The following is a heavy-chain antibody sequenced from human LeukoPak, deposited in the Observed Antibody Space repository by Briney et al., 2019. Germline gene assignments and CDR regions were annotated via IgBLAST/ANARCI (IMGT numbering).Heavy chain of an antibody. CDR2: INHSGST. CDR1: GGSFSGYY. CDR3: ARGPGAMDTAIVCYDY. D-gene: IGHD5-18*01. V-gene: IGHV4-34*01. J-gene: IGHJ4*02. Sequence: SETLSLTCAVYGGSFSGYYWSWIRQPPGKGLEWIGEINHSGSTNYNPSLKSRVTISVDTSKNQFSLKLSSVTAADTAVYYCARGPGAMDTAIVCYDYWGQGTLVTVSS.